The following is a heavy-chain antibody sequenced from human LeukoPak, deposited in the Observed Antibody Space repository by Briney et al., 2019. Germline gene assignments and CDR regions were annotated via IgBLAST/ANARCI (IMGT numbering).Heavy chain of an antibody. Sequence: GGSLRLSCAASGFTFSSYWMHWVRQVPNQGLMWVSRINSDETISEYVDSVNGRFTISRDNAKNTLYLQMNSLRAEDTAVYYCAKDLNYYGSGSYFGDAFDIWGQGTMVTVSS. D-gene: IGHD3-10*01. J-gene: IGHJ3*02. CDR2: INSDETIS. CDR3: AKDLNYYGSGSYFGDAFDI. CDR1: GFTFSSYW. V-gene: IGHV3-74*01.